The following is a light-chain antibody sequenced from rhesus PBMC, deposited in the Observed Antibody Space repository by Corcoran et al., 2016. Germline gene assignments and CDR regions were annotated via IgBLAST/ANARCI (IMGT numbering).Light chain of an antibody. J-gene: IGKJ4*01. CDR1: QSVSSY. CDR3: QETSNIALT. V-gene: IGKV3-31*02. CDR2: GAS. Sequence: EIVMTQSPATLSLSPGETATISCRTSQSVSSYLAWYQQKPGQAPRLLIYGASSRATGIPDRFSGSGSGTDFTLTNSSLEPEDFAVYYCQETSNIALTFGGGTKVEIK.